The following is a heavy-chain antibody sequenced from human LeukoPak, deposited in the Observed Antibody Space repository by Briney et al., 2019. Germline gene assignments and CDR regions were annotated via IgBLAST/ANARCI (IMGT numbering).Heavy chain of an antibody. J-gene: IGHJ4*02. Sequence: GGSLRLSCTASGFTFDDYAMHWVRQAPGKGLECVSLISRNGGSTYYADSVKGRFTISRDNSKNSLYLQMNSLRTEDTALYYCAKPHLSVVSTPYFDYWGQGTLVTVSS. CDR2: ISRNGGST. V-gene: IGHV3-43D*03. CDR1: GFTFDDYA. D-gene: IGHD5/OR15-5a*01. CDR3: AKPHLSVVSTPYFDY.